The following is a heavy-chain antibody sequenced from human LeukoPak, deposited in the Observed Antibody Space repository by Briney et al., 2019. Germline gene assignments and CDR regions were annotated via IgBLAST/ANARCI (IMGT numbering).Heavy chain of an antibody. Sequence: ASVKVSCKVSGYTLTELSMHWVRQAPGKGLEWMGGFDPEDGETIYAQKFQGRVTVTEDTSTDTAYMELSSLRSEDTAVCYCATGPVYFMDVWGQGTTVTVSS. CDR3: ATGPVYFMDV. D-gene: IGHD3-10*01. J-gene: IGHJ6*02. CDR2: FDPEDGET. V-gene: IGHV1-24*01. CDR1: GYTLTELS.